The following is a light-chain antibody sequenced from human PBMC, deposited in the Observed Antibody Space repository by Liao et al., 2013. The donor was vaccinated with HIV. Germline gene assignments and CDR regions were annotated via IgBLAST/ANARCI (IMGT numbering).Light chain of an antibody. CDR1: NIGIKS. Sequence: SYVLTQPPSVSVAPGKTARIPCGGSNIGIKSVHWYQQKPGQAPMLVISYDSDRPSGIPERFSGSNSGNTATLTISRVEAGDEADYYCQVWDSNSDPPKVFGGGTKLTVL. V-gene: IGLV3-21*04. CDR2: YDS. CDR3: QVWDSNSDPPKV. J-gene: IGLJ3*02.